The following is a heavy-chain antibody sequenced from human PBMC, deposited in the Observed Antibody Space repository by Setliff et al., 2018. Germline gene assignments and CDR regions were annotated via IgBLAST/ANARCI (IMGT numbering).Heavy chain of an antibody. CDR3: ARGKSVTASNWFDP. CDR1: GGSISRYY. D-gene: IGHD5-18*01. V-gene: IGHV4-34*01. J-gene: IGHJ5*02. CDR2: INHRGST. Sequence: SQTLSLTCTASGGSISRYYWSWIRHPPGKGLEWIGEINHRGSTNYNPYLKSRVTISVDTAKNKFSLQLSSVTAADTAVYYCARGKSVTASNWFDPWGQGTLVTVSS.